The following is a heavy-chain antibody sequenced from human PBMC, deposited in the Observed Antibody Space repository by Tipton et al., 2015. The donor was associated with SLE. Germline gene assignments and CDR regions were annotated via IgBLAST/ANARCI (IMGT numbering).Heavy chain of an antibody. J-gene: IGHJ5*01. CDR3: ARGVIFKGFDS. D-gene: IGHD2/OR15-2a*01. Sequence: TLSLTCTVSGVSIRRHYWNWIRQPAGKGLEWIGRIYISGSTSYNPSLRSRLTMSVDTSKNQFSLKMNSVTAADTAVYYCARGVIFKGFDSWGQGTLVTVSS. CDR2: IYISGST. CDR1: GVSIRRHY. V-gene: IGHV4-4*07.